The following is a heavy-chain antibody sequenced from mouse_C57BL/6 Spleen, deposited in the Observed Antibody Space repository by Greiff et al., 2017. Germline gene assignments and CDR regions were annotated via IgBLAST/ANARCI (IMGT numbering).Heavy chain of an antibody. CDR2: IYPGDGDT. CDR1: GYAFSSSW. CDR3: ARGGDYGNSWFAY. Sequence: VQLQQSGPELVKPGASVKISCKASGYAFSSSWMNWVKQRPGKGLEWIGRIYPGDGDTNYNGKFKGKATLTADKSSSTAYMQLSSLTSEDSAVYFCARGGDYGNSWFAYWGQGTMVTVSA. V-gene: IGHV1-82*01. J-gene: IGHJ3*01. D-gene: IGHD2-1*01.